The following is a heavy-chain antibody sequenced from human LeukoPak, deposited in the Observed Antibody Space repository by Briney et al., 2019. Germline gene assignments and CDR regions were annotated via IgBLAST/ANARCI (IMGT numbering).Heavy chain of an antibody. CDR3: ARDLGFGGIYAFDI. CDR2: IYYSGST. Sequence: PSETLSLTCTVSGGSISSGGYYWSWIRQHPGKGLEWIGYIYYSGSTYYNPSLKSRVTISVDTSKNQFSLKLSSVTAADTAVYYCARDLGFGGIYAFDIWGQGTMVTVSS. D-gene: IGHD3-10*01. CDR1: GGSISSGGYY. V-gene: IGHV4-31*02. J-gene: IGHJ3*02.